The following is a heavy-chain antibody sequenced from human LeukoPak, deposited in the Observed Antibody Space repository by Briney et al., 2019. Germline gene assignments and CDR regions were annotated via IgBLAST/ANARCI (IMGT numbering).Heavy chain of an antibody. CDR3: ARDGTWYCSSTSCSDAFDI. V-gene: IGHV1-18*01. CDR2: TSGYNGNT. CDR1: GYTFTKYG. Sequence: GASVKVSCKTSGYTFTKYGISWVRQAPGQGLEWMGGTSGYNGNTKYAQKFQGRVTMTTDTSASTVYMDLRSLTSDDTAVYYCARDGTWYCSSTSCSDAFDIWGQGTMVTVSS. J-gene: IGHJ3*02. D-gene: IGHD2-2*01.